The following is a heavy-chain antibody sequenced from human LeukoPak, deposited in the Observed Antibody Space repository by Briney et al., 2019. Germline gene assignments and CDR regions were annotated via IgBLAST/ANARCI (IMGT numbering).Heavy chain of an antibody. V-gene: IGHV2-70*11. CDR1: GFSLSTSGMC. D-gene: IGHD6-19*01. CDR2: IDWDDDK. Sequence: SGPTLVNPTQTHTLTCTFSGFSLSTSGMCVSWIRQPPGKALEWLARIDWDDDKYYSTSLKTRLTISKDTSKNQVVLTMTNMDPVDTATYYCARIRDSSGWGYYFDYWGQGTLVTVSS. J-gene: IGHJ4*02. CDR3: ARIRDSSGWGYYFDY.